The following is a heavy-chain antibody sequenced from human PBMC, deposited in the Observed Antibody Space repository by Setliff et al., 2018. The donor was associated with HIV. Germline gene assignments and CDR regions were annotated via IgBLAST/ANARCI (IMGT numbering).Heavy chain of an antibody. V-gene: IGHV3-23*01. CDR3: AKGFRPVDTALVSGPTY. CDR1: GFTFSSYA. D-gene: IGHD5-18*01. Sequence: LRLSCAASGFTFSSYAMSWVRQTPEKGLEWVSIITSGGSTYYADSAKGRFIISRDSSQNTLYLQMNSLRADDTAIYYCAKGFRPVDTALVSGPTYWGQGIRVTVSS. J-gene: IGHJ4*02. CDR2: ITSGGST.